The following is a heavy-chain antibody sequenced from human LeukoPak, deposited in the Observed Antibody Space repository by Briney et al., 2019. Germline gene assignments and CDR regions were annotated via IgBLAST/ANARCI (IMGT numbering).Heavy chain of an antibody. Sequence: GGSLRLSCAVSGFTFSSYAMSWVRQAPGKGLEWVANIKQDGSETYYVDSVKGRFTISRDNAKNSLYLQMNSLRDEDTAVYYCARGGSGYSYGKIDSWGQGILVTVSS. CDR3: ARGGSGYSYGKIDS. J-gene: IGHJ4*02. CDR1: GFTFSSYA. D-gene: IGHD5-18*01. CDR2: IKQDGSET. V-gene: IGHV3-7*01.